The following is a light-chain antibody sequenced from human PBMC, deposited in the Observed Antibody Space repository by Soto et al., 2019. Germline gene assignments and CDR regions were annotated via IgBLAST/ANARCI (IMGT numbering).Light chain of an antibody. CDR1: QSVNSNY. V-gene: IGKV3-20*01. CDR2: AAS. CDR3: QQYGTSPYT. J-gene: IGKJ5*01. Sequence: GERATLSCRASQSVNSNYLGWYQKKPAQAPRLLIYAASSRATGVPDRFSGSGSGTDFTLTISRLEPEDFSVYYCQQYGTSPYTFGQGTRLEIK.